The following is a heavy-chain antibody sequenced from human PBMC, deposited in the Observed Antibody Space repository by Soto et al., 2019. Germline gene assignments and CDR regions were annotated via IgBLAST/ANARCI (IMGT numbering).Heavy chain of an antibody. CDR1: GYTFTSYT. Sequence: QVQLVQSGAEVKKPGASVKVSCKASGYTFTSYTMHWVRQAPGQRLEWMGWINAGNGNTKYSQKFQGRVSITRDTYASTAYMELSSLRSEDTALYYCAGGEVFFGYWGQGTLVTVSS. V-gene: IGHV1-3*01. CDR2: INAGNGNT. D-gene: IGHD3-3*01. J-gene: IGHJ4*02. CDR3: AGGEVFFGY.